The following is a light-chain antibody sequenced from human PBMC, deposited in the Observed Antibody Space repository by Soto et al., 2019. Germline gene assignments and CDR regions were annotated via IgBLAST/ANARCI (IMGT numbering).Light chain of an antibody. CDR3: CSYAGSYTQV. J-gene: IGLJ3*02. Sequence: QSVLTQPRSVSGSPGQSVTISCTGTSSDVGGYNYVSWYQQYPGKAPKPMLDDVTQRPSGVPDRFSGSKSGNTASLTISGLQAEDEADYYCCSYAGSYTQVFGGGTKVTVL. CDR1: SSDVGGYNY. CDR2: DVT. V-gene: IGLV2-11*01.